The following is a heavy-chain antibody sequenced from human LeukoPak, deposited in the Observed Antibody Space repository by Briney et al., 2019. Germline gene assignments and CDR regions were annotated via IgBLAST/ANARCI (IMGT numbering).Heavy chain of an antibody. CDR3: VKGYCSSISCLGDY. J-gene: IGHJ4*02. Sequence: PGGSLRLSCSASGFTFSSYAMHWVRQAPGKGLEYVSAISSNGGSTYYADSVEGRFTISRDNSKNTLYLQMSSLRAEDTAVYYCVKGYCSSISCLGDYWGQGTLVTFSS. D-gene: IGHD2-2*01. V-gene: IGHV3-64D*09. CDR1: GFTFSSYA. CDR2: ISSNGGST.